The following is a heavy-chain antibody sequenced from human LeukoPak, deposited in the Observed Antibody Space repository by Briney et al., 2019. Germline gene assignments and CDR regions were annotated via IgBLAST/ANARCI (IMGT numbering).Heavy chain of an antibody. J-gene: IGHJ4*02. CDR1: GFTFSSYW. V-gene: IGHV3-7*01. CDR3: ARGPARYCGGDCYYIY. D-gene: IGHD2-21*02. Sequence: GGSLRLSCAASGFTFSSYWMSWVRQAPGKGLEWVANIKQDGSEKYYVDSVKGRFTISRDKAKNSLYLQMNSLRAEDTAVYYCARGPARYCGGDCYYIYWGQGTLVTVSS. CDR2: IKQDGSEK.